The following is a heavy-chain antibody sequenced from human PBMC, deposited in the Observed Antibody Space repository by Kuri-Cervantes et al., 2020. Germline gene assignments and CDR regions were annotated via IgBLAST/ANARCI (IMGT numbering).Heavy chain of an antibody. D-gene: IGHD3-22*01. J-gene: IGHJ3*02. V-gene: IGHV3-7*01. CDR3: ASGPTYYYDSSGYYYVSQGPGAFDI. CDR2: IKQDGSEK. CDR1: GFTFSSNW. Sequence: GESLKISCAAYGFTFSSNWMSWVREAPGKGLEWVANIKQDGSEKYYVDSVKGRFTISRDNAKNSLYLQMNSLRAEDTAVYYCASGPTYYYDSSGYYYVSQGPGAFDIWGQGTMVTVSS.